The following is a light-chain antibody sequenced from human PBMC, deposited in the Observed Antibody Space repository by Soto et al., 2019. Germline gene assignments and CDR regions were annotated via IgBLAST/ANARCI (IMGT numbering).Light chain of an antibody. CDR1: QSVNSNY. V-gene: IGKV3-20*01. Sequence: EIVLTQSPGTLSLSPGERATLSCRASQSVNSNYLAWYQQKPGQAPRLLMYETSTRATGIPDRFSGSGSGTDFTLTISRLEPEDFAVYYCQQYVHWPPGTFGQGTKVDIK. CDR2: ETS. J-gene: IGKJ1*01. CDR3: QQYVHWPPGT.